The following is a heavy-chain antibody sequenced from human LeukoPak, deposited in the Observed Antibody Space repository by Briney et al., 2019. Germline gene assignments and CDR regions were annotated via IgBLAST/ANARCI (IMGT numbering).Heavy chain of an antibody. CDR2: INPSGGST. J-gene: IGHJ4*02. D-gene: IGHD3-16*02. V-gene: IGHV1-46*01. Sequence: GASVKVSCKASGGTFSNYAIGWVRQAPGQGLEWMGIINPSGGSTSYAQKFQGRVTMTRDMSMSTVYMELSSLRSEDTAVYYCARDPQPRAPDMITFGGVIASPDYWGQGTLVTVSS. CDR1: GGTFSNYA. CDR3: ARDPQPRAPDMITFGGVIASPDY.